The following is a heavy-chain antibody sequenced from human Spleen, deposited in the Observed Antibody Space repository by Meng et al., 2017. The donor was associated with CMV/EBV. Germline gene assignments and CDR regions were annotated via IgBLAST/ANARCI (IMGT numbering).Heavy chain of an antibody. CDR3: ARDVDYGANWYYFDY. D-gene: IGHD4/OR15-4a*01. J-gene: IGHJ4*02. Sequence: ASVKVSCKASDYTFTNYGITWVRQAPGQGLEWMGWISPYSGHADYAQNFQGRVTMTTDTSTSTVYMELRSLRSDDTAVYYCARDVDYGANWYYFDYWGQGTPVTVSS. CDR1: DYTFTNYG. CDR2: ISPYSGHA. V-gene: IGHV1-18*01.